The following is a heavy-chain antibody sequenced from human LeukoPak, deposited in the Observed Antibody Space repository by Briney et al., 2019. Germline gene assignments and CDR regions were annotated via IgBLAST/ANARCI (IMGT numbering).Heavy chain of an antibody. D-gene: IGHD6-13*01. V-gene: IGHV3-48*03. Sequence: GGSLRLSCAASGFTFSSYEMNWVRQAPGKGLEWVSYISSSGSTIYYADSVKGRFTIARDNSKNTLYLQMNSLKASDTAMYYCAAAWDSSSWSPFDYWGQGTLVTVSS. CDR2: ISSSGSTI. J-gene: IGHJ4*02. CDR3: AAAWDSSSWSPFDY. CDR1: GFTFSSYE.